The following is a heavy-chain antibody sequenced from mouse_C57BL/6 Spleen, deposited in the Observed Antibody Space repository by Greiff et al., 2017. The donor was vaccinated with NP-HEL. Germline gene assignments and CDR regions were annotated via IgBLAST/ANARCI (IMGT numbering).Heavy chain of an antibody. V-gene: IGHV6-3*01. J-gene: IGHJ3*01. CDR3: TEGDGYFAWFAY. CDR1: GFTFSNYW. Sequence: EVQGVESGGGLVQPGGSMKLSCVASGFTFSNYWMNWVRQSPEKGLEWVAQIRLKSDNYATHYAESVKGRFTISRDDSKSSVYLQMNNLRAEDTGIYYCTEGDGYFAWFAYWGQGTLVTVSA. CDR2: IRLKSDNYAT. D-gene: IGHD2-3*01.